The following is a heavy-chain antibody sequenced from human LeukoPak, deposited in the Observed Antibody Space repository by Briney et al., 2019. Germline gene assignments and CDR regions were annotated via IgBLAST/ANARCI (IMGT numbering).Heavy chain of an antibody. J-gene: IGHJ4*02. V-gene: IGHV4-4*07. CDR2: MYISGST. D-gene: IGHD3-3*01. CDR1: GGSISSYY. CDR3: ARRLTANYDFWSGYRYYFDY. Sequence: SETLSLTCTVSGGSISSYYWSWIRQPAGKGLQWIGRMYISGSTNYNPSLKSRVTISVDTSKNQFSLKLSSVTAADTAVYYCARRLTANYDFWSGYRYYFDYWGQGTLVTVSS.